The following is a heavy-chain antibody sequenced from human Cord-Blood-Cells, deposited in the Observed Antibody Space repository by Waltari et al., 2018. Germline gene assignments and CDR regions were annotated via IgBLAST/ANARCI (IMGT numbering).Heavy chain of an antibody. CDR3: ARAGSHSSSWFDY. CDR2: IWYDGSNK. V-gene: IGHV3-33*01. CDR1: GFTFSSYG. Sequence: QVQLVESGGGMVQPGRSLRLSCAASGFTFSSYGMHWVRQAPGKGLEWVAVIWYDGSNKYYADSVKGRFTISRDNSKNTLYLQMNSLRAEDTAVYYCARAGSHSSSWFDYWGQGTLVTVSS. J-gene: IGHJ4*02. D-gene: IGHD6-13*01.